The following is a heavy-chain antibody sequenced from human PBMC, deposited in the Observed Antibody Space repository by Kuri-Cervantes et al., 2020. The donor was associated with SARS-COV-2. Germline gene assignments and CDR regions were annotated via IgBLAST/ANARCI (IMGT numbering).Heavy chain of an antibody. V-gene: IGHV4-34*01. CDR3: ARRGPTTVTTFTSLAEVGFQH. J-gene: IGHJ1*01. Sequence: SQTLSLTCAVYGGSFSGYYWSWIHQPPGKGLEWIGEINHSGSTNYNPSLKSRVTISVDTSKNQFSLKLSSVTAADTAVYYCARRGPTTVTTFTSLAEVGFQHWGQGTLVTVSS. CDR1: GGSFSGYY. CDR2: INHSGST. D-gene: IGHD4-17*01.